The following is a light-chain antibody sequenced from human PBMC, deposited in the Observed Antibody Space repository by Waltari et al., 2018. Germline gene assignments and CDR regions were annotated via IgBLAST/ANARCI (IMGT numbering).Light chain of an antibody. Sequence: QSVLTQPPSVSGAPGQRVTISCTGSSSNIGAGFDVHWFQQLPGRAPKLLIYDNRNRPSGVPDRCSGSKSGTSASLAIARLQAEDESDYYCQSYDTSLSVGVFGGGTKLTVL. J-gene: IGLJ3*02. V-gene: IGLV1-40*01. CDR3: QSYDTSLSVGV. CDR1: SSNIGAGFD. CDR2: DNR.